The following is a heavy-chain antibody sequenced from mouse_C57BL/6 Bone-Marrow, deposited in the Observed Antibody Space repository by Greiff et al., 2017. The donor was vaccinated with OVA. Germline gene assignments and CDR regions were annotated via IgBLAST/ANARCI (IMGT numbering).Heavy chain of an antibody. V-gene: IGHV5-17*01. CDR1: GFTFSDYG. CDR2: ISSGSSTI. J-gene: IGHJ4*01. Sequence: EVQLVESGGGLVKPGGSLKLSCAASGFTFSDYGMHWVRQAPEKGLEWVAYISSGSSTIYYADTVKGRFTISRDNTKNTLFLQMNSLRSEDTAMYYCAINGGRDYYAMDYWGQGTSVTVSS. CDR3: AINGGRDYYAMDY.